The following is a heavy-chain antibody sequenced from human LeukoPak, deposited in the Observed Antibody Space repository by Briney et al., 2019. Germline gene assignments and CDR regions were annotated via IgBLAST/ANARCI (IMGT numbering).Heavy chain of an antibody. CDR1: GFTVSSNY. CDR3: ARGGAAAGWCMDV. Sequence: GGSLRLSCAASGFTVSSNYMSCVRQAPGKGLEWVSVIYSGGSTYYGDSVKGRFTIFRDNSKNTLYLQMNSLRAEDTAVYYCARGGAAAGWCMDVWGQGTTVTVSS. J-gene: IGHJ6*02. D-gene: IGHD6-13*01. CDR2: IYSGGST. V-gene: IGHV3-66*02.